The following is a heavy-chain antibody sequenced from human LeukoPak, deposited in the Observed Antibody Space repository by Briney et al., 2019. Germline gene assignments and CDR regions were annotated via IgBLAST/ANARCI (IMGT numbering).Heavy chain of an antibody. CDR2: ISSSSSYI. CDR1: GFTFSSYS. D-gene: IGHD3-22*01. V-gene: IGHV3-21*01. Sequence: GGSLRLSCAASGFTFSSYSMNWVRQAPGKGLEWVSSISSSSSYIYYADSVKGRFTISRDNAKNSLYLQMNSLRAEDTAAYYCASQYYYDSSGYYSAEDWDYWGQGTLSPSPQ. J-gene: IGHJ4*02. CDR3: ASQYYYDSSGYYSAEDWDY.